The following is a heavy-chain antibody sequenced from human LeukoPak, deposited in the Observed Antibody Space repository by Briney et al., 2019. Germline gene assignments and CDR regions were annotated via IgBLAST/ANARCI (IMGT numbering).Heavy chain of an antibody. D-gene: IGHD1-26*01. Sequence: ASVNVSCKASGYTFTKHYIHWVRQAPGQGLEWMGWINPIRGGTNYVQKFEDRVTMTSDTSITTAYMELHRLNSDDTAFYYCGAHRGSRHGDLDFWAQGTLVSV. CDR3: GAHRGSRHGDLDF. CDR2: INPIRGGT. J-gene: IGHJ4*02. V-gene: IGHV1-2*02. CDR1: GYTFTKHY.